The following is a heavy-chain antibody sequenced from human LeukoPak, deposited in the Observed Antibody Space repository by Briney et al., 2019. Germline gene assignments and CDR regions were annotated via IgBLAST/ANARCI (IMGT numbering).Heavy chain of an antibody. CDR1: GGSISSSSYY. J-gene: IGHJ3*02. Sequence: SETLSLTCTVSGGSISSSSYYWGWIRQPPGKGLEWIGSIYYSGSTYYNPSLKSRVTMSVDTSKNQFSLKLSSVTAADTAVYYCARSLYYYGSDSFDIWGQGTMVTVSS. D-gene: IGHD3-10*01. V-gene: IGHV4-39*07. CDR2: IYYSGST. CDR3: ARSLYYYGSDSFDI.